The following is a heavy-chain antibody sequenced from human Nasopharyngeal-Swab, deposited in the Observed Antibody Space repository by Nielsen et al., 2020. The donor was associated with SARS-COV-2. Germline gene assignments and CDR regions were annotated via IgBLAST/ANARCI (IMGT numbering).Heavy chain of an antibody. J-gene: IGHJ4*02. CDR2: FDPEDGET. V-gene: IGHV1-24*01. CDR3: ATGGFDY. CDR1: GYTFTGYY. Sequence: ASVKVSCKASGYTFTGYYMHWVRQAPGKGLEWMGGFDPEDGETIYAQKFQGRVTMTEDTSTDTAYMELSSLRSEDTAVYYCATGGFDYWGQGTLVTVSS. D-gene: IGHD3-3*01.